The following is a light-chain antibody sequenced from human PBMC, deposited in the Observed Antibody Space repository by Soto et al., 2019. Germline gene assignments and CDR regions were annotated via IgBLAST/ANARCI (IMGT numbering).Light chain of an antibody. CDR2: GAS. CDR3: HHYDTFAWT. CDR1: EDIDTS. Sequence: DIQMAQSPSTLSVSLGDRITITCRASEDIDTSLAWFQQRPGKAPKVLIAGASGLMNGVPSTFSGSGSGTEFALTNSSVQPDDVATYFGHHYDTFAWTFGQGTKVDIK. J-gene: IGKJ1*01. V-gene: IGKV1-5*01.